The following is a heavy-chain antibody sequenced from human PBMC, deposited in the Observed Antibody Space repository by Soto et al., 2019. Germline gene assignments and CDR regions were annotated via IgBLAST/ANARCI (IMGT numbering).Heavy chain of an antibody. V-gene: IGHV1-46*01. J-gene: IGHJ4*02. CDR3: ARAYHSTAPADS. D-gene: IGHD3-22*01. Sequence: ASVKVSCKASGYTFTSYYIHWVRQAPGQGPEWVGIITPSDGDTHYAQRLQGRVTMTRDTSTSTVYMELSSLRSEDTAVYYCARAYHSTAPADSRGQGTLVTISS. CDR1: GYTFTSYY. CDR2: ITPSDGDT.